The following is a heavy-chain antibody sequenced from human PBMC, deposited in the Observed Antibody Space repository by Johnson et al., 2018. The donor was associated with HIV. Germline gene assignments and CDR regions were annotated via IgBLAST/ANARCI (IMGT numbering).Heavy chain of an antibody. D-gene: IGHD2-21*02. CDR3: TTADCCGDCYEPDAFDI. CDR2: IKSKSDGGTT. CDR1: GFSFTDAW. Sequence: EQLVESGGGLVKPGGSLRLSCAASGFSFTDAWMNWVRQAPGKGLEWVGRIKSKSDGGTTDYAAPVRGRFTISREDSKNTLYLQMNSLKTEDTAVYYCTTADCCGDCYEPDAFDIWGQGTMVTVSS. J-gene: IGHJ3*02. V-gene: IGHV3-15*01.